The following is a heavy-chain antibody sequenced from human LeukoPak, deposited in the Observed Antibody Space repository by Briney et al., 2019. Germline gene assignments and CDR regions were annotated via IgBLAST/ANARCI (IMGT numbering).Heavy chain of an antibody. Sequence: PGGSLRLSCVASGFTFSSYAMSWVRQAPGKGLEWVSSISSSSSYIYYADSVKGRFTISRDNAKNSLYLQMNSLRAEDTAVYYCAREEGGWFDPWGQGTLVTVSS. D-gene: IGHD3-16*01. V-gene: IGHV3-21*01. J-gene: IGHJ5*02. CDR3: AREEGGWFDP. CDR2: ISSSSSYI. CDR1: GFTFSSYA.